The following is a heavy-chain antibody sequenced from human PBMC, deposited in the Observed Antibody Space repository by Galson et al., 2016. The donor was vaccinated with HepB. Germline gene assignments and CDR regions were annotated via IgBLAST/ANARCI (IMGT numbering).Heavy chain of an antibody. D-gene: IGHD3-10*01. CDR1: GDSVSSNSAT. CDR2: TYYRSKWYN. V-gene: IGHV6-1*01. CDR3: ARGQFGNYYNAMDV. Sequence: CAISGDSVSSNSATWNWIRQSPSRGLEWLGRTYYRSKWYNDYAVSVKSRITINPDTSKKQFSLQLNSVTPEDTAVYYCARGQFGNYYNAMDVWDQGTTVTVSS. J-gene: IGHJ6*02.